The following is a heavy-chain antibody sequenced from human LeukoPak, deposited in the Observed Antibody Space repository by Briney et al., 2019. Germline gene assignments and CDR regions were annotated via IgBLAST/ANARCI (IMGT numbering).Heavy chain of an antibody. CDR1: GGSISSSRYY. J-gene: IGHJ4*02. CDR2: IYYSGST. D-gene: IGHD3-22*01. V-gene: IGHV4-39*01. Sequence: SETLSLTCIVSGGSISSSRYYWGWIRRPPGKGLEWIGTIYYSGSTYYNPSLKSRLTMSVDTSKNQFSLRLNSVTAADTAVYYCARAHYYDNSGYVDYWGQGTLVTVSS. CDR3: ARAHYYDNSGYVDY.